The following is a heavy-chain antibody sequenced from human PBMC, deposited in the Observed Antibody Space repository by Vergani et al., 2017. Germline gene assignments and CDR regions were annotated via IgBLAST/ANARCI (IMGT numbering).Heavy chain of an antibody. V-gene: IGHV1-2*02. CDR2: INPNSGGT. D-gene: IGHD6-6*01. Sequence: QVQLVQSGAEVKKPGASVKVSCKASGYTFTGYYMHWVRQAPGQGLEWMGWINPNSGGTNYAQKFQGRVTMTRDTSISTAYMELSRLRSDDTAVYYCARVHESIEYSSSSADYYYYYMDVWGKGTTVTVSS. J-gene: IGHJ6*03. CDR3: ARVHESIEYSSSSADYYYYYMDV. CDR1: GYTFTGYY.